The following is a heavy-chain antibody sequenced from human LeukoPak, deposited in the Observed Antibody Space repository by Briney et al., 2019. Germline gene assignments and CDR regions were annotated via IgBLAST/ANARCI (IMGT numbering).Heavy chain of an antibody. Sequence: ASVRVSCKASGYTFTSYDINWVRQATGLGLEWMGWMNRSGGNTGYAQKFLGRVTMTRDTSIRTAYMELSNLRSEDTAVYYCARGCSGGSCNGMDVWGQGTTVTVSS. D-gene: IGHD2-15*01. CDR2: MNRSGGNT. J-gene: IGHJ6*02. CDR1: GYTFTSYD. V-gene: IGHV1-8*01. CDR3: ARGCSGGSCNGMDV.